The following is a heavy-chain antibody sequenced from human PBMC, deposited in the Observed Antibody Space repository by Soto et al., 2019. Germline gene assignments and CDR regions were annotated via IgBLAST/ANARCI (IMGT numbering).Heavy chain of an antibody. V-gene: IGHV3-74*01. D-gene: IGHD3-3*01. J-gene: IGHJ6*02. Sequence: VGSLRLSCAASGFTFSSYWMHWVRQAPGKGLVWVSRINSDGSSTSYADSVKGRFTISRDNAKNTLYLQMNSLRAEDTAVYYCARYYYDFWSGYYQDGMDVWGQGTTVTVSS. CDR1: GFTFSSYW. CDR3: ARYYYDFWSGYYQDGMDV. CDR2: INSDGSST.